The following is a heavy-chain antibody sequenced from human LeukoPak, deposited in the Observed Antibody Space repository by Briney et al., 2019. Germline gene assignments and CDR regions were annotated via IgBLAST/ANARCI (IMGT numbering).Heavy chain of an antibody. CDR2: IWYDGSNK. D-gene: IGHD4-23*01. Sequence: PGRSLRLSCAASGFTFSSYGMHWVRQAPGKGLEWVAVIWYDGSNKYYADSVKGRFTISRDNSKNTLYLQMNSLRAEDTAVYYSARDDGGKMTAYAFDIWGQGTMVTVSS. CDR1: GFTFSSYG. V-gene: IGHV3-33*01. CDR3: ARDDGGKMTAYAFDI. J-gene: IGHJ3*02.